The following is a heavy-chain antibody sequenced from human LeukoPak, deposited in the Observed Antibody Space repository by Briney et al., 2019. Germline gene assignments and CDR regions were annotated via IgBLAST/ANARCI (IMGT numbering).Heavy chain of an antibody. J-gene: IGHJ4*02. CDR1: GGSIRSDY. CDR3: VSVSSLTGFDY. D-gene: IGHD1-14*01. CDR2: LSHSGST. V-gene: IGHV4-59*01. Sequence: PSETLSLTCTVSGGSIRSDYWCWIRQSPGKGLEWIGYLSHSGSTGYNPSLQSRASISGDTSGNQFSLRLSSVTAADTAVYYCVSVSSLTGFDYWGQGTLV.